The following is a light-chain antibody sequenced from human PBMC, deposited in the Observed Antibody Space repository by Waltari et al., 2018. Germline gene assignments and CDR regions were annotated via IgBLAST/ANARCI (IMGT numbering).Light chain of an antibody. Sequence: EIVLTQSPAMLSGSPGERATLSCRATQSVANNLAWYQQKHGQAPRLLIYGASTRATGIPPRFSGSGSGTEFILTLSSLQSEDSAVYYCQQYDNWPSLTFGGGPKVEIK. J-gene: IGKJ4*01. CDR2: GAS. V-gene: IGKV3-15*01. CDR3: QQYDNWPSLT. CDR1: QSVANN.